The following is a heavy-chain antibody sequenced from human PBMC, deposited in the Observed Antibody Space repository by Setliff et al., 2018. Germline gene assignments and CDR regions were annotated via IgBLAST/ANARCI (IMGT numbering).Heavy chain of an antibody. V-gene: IGHV5-51*01. CDR3: ARVGTAGGYYFDF. CDR2: IFPADSDT. D-gene: IGHD2-15*01. J-gene: IGHJ4*02. Sequence: PGESLKISCKGSGYSFTRYWIGWVRQMPGKGLEWIGIIFPADSDTRYSPSFQGQVTISADKSISTAYVQWRSLKASDTAMYYCARVGTAGGYYFDFWGQGALVTVSS. CDR1: GYSFTRYW.